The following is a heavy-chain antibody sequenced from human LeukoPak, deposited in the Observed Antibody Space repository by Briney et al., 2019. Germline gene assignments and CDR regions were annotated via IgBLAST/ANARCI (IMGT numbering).Heavy chain of an antibody. Sequence: GGSLRLSCAASGFTFSSYARSWVRQAPGKGLEWVSAITGSGGSTYYADSVKGRFTISRDNSKNTLYVQMNTLRAEDTAVYYCATWVDCDTLAGYYDSDCWGQGTLVAVSS. D-gene: IGHD3-9*01. CDR3: ATWVDCDTLAGYYDSDC. V-gene: IGHV3-23*01. CDR1: GFTFSSYA. J-gene: IGHJ4*02. CDR2: ITGSGGST.